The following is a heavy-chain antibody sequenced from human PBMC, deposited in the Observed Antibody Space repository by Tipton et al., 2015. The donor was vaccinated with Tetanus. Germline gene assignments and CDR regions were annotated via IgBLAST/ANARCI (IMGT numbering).Heavy chain of an antibody. Sequence: GSLRLSCEASGFTISSYWIHWVRQVPGKGLLWVARMTTDASNTAYADFVKGRFTLSRDNAKSTLYLQMNSLRAEDTAVYYCARETSLTTSYWGQGTLVTVSS. D-gene: IGHD4-17*01. CDR1: GFTISSYW. J-gene: IGHJ1*01. V-gene: IGHV3-74*01. CDR3: ARETSLTTSY. CDR2: MTTDASNT.